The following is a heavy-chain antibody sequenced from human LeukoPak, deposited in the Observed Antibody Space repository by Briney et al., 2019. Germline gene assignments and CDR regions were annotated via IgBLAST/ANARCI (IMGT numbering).Heavy chain of an antibody. V-gene: IGHV4-39*07. CDR1: GGSISGSSYY. J-gene: IGHJ3*02. D-gene: IGHD3-16*01. CDR3: ARAEGAASHI. CDR2: IYYSGST. Sequence: PSETLSLTCTVSGGSISGSSYYWGWIRQPPGKGLEWIGSIYYSGSTYYNPSLKSRVTISIDTSKNQFSLKLSSVTAADTGVYFCARAEGAASHIWGQGTMVSVSS.